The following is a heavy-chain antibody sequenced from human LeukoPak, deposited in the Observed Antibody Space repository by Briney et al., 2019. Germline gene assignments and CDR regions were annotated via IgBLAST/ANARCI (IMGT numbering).Heavy chain of an antibody. V-gene: IGHV1-8*01. CDR3: ARRNTGVVGGLDC. D-gene: IGHD5-18*01. J-gene: IGHJ4*02. CDR1: GYTFTSYD. CDR2: MNPNSGNT. Sequence: WASVKVSCKASGYTFTSYDINWARQATGQGLEWMGWMNPNSGNTGYAQKFQGRVTMTRNTSISTAYMELSSLRSEDTAVYYCARRNTGVVGGLDCWGQGTLVTVSS.